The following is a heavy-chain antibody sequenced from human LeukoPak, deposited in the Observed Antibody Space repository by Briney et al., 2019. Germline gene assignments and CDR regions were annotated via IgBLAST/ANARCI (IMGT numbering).Heavy chain of an antibody. V-gene: IGHV1-18*01. CDR2: IGTYGGDT. Sequence: ASVKVSCKATSRISWVRQAPGQGLEWMGWIGTYGGDTYYAQKFQGRITVTTDTSTSTVYMEVRNLRSDDTAVYYCARDLWNFYDDSGYNRDFDSWGQGTLVTVSS. CDR1: TSR. J-gene: IGHJ5*01. CDR3: ARDLWNFYDDSGYNRDFDS. D-gene: IGHD3-22*01.